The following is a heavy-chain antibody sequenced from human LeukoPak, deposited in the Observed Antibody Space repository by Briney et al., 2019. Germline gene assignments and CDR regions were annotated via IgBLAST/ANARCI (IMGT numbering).Heavy chain of an antibody. CDR1: GYTFTSYY. V-gene: IGHV1-46*01. CDR3: ARERVDYYDSSGDAFDI. CDR2: INPSGGST. J-gene: IGHJ3*02. Sequence: VASVKVFCKASGYTFTSYYMHWVRQAPGQGLEWMGIINPSGGSTSYAQKFQGRVTMTRDMSTSTVYMELSSLRSEDTAVYYCARERVDYYDSSGDAFDIWGQGTMVTVSS. D-gene: IGHD3-22*01.